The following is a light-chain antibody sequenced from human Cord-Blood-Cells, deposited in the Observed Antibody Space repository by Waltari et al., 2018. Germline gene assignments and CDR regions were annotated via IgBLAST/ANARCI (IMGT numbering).Light chain of an antibody. CDR2: KAS. J-gene: IGKJ2*01. CDR1: QSISSW. Sequence: DIQMTQSPSTLSASVGDRVTITCRASQSISSWLAWYQQKPWKAPKLLIYKASSLESGVPSRFSGSGSGTEFTLTISSLQPDDFATYYCQQYNSYLYTFGQVTKLEIK. V-gene: IGKV1-5*03. CDR3: QQYNSYLYT.